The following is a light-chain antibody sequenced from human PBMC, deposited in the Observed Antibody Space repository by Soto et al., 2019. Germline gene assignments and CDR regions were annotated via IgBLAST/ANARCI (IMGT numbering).Light chain of an antibody. Sequence: EIQMTQSPSSLSASVGDRVTITCQASQDISNYLNWYQQKPGKAPKLLIYAASTLQAGVPSRFRGSGSGTDFTLTISSLQPEDFATYFCQQCKSYWTFGQGTKVDIK. CDR3: QQCKSYWT. J-gene: IGKJ1*01. CDR1: QDISNY. CDR2: AAS. V-gene: IGKV1-39*01.